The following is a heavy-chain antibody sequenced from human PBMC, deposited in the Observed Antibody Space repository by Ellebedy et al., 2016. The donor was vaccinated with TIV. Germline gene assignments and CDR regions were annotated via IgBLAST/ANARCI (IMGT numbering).Heavy chain of an antibody. D-gene: IGHD6-13*01. Sequence: AASVKVSCKASGYTFTSYTMHWVRQAPGQRLEWMGWINAGNGNTKYSQKFQGRVTITRDTSASTAYMELSSLRSEDTAVYYCARTSAAYNSSWPFDYWGQGTLVTVSS. CDR3: ARTSAAYNSSWPFDY. CDR1: GYTFTSYT. V-gene: IGHV1-3*01. CDR2: INAGNGNT. J-gene: IGHJ4*02.